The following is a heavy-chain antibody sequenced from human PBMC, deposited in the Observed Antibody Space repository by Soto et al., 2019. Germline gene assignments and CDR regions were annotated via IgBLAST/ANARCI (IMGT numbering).Heavy chain of an antibody. J-gene: IGHJ3*02. V-gene: IGHV3-53*01. CDR1: GFSVSNTY. CDR2: IYRGRAT. Sequence: PGGSLRLSCAVSGFSVSNTYMSWVRQAPGKGLEWISVIYRGRATYYADSVKGRFTISRDDSRNTVYLQMNSLTTEDTAVYLCARDRSDSSRADSFDIWGQGTMVTVSS. CDR3: ARDRSDSSRADSFDI. D-gene: IGHD6-25*01.